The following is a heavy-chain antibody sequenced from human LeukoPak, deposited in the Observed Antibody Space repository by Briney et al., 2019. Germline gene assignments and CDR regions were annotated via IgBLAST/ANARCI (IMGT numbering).Heavy chain of an antibody. CDR2: MGSARDT. V-gene: IGHV3-13*01. D-gene: IGHD3-22*01. J-gene: IGHJ2*01. CDR1: GFTFHSYD. Sequence: GGSLRLSCAASGFTFHSYDMHWVRQAAGGRLEWVSAMGSARDTYYPDSVKGRFTISRDNAKSSLYLQTHSLRVGDTAVYYCVRGDSTGYHSNWNFDLWGRGTLVTVSS. CDR3: VRGDSTGYHSNWNFDL.